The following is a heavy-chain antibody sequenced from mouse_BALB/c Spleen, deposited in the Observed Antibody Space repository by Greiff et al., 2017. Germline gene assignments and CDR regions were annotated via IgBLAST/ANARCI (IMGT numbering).Heavy chain of an antibody. Sequence: QVQLQQPGAELVKPGASVKLSCKASGYTFTSYWMHWVKQRPGQGLEWIGEINPSNGRTNYNEKFKSKATLTVDKSSSTAYMQLSSLTSEDSAVYYCARGSAYGNYLAWFAYWGQGTLVTVSA. CDR1: GYTFTSYW. CDR3: ARGSAYGNYLAWFAY. J-gene: IGHJ3*01. D-gene: IGHD2-10*02. CDR2: INPSNGRT. V-gene: IGHV1S81*02.